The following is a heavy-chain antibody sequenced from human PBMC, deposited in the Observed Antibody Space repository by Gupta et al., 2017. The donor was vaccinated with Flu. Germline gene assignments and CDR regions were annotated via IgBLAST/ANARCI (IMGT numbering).Heavy chain of an antibody. J-gene: IGHJ4*02. Sequence: QVHLVQSGAEVKKPGASVTVSCKASGYTFTDYAIHWVRQAPGQRLEWMGWINTGNGKTEYSQNFQGRVAITRDTSASTAYMELTSLRSADTAIYYCARVGISRFLEGFIYYDDWGQGTRVTVSS. CDR1: GYTFTDYA. CDR2: INTGNGKT. D-gene: IGHD3-3*01. V-gene: IGHV1-3*04. CDR3: ARVGISRFLEGFIYYDD.